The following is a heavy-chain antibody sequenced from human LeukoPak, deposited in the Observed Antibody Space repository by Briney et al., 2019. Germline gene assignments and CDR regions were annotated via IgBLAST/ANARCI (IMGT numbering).Heavy chain of an antibody. J-gene: IGHJ3*02. D-gene: IGHD4-23*01. CDR2: ISGSGGST. CDR1: GFTFSSYA. CDR3: AKGISGNSGWGAFDI. Sequence: PGGSLRLSCAASGFTFSSYAMSWVRQAPGKGLEWVSAISGSGGSTYYADSVKGRFTISRDNSKNTLYLQMNSLRAEDTALYYCAKGISGNSGWGAFDIWGQGTMVTVSS. V-gene: IGHV3-23*01.